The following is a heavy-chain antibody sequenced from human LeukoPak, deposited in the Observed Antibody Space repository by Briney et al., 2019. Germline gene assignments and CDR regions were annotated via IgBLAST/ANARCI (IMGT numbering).Heavy chain of an antibody. CDR2: ISYDGSNK. J-gene: IGHJ4*02. CDR1: GFTFSSYA. D-gene: IGHD5-24*01. V-gene: IGHV3-30*04. Sequence: GGSLRLSCAASGFTFSSYAMHWVRQAPGKGPEWVAVISYDGSNKYYADSVKGRFTISRDNSKNTLYLQMNSLRAEDTAVYYCARSGDGYNFGYWGQGTLVTVSS. CDR3: ARSGDGYNFGY.